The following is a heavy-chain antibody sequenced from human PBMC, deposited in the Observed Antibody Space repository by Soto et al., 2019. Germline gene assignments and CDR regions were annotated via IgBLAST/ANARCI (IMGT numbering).Heavy chain of an antibody. J-gene: IGHJ6*02. D-gene: IGHD3-3*01. CDR1: GFTFSKYA. CDR3: ARGGAYYDFWSGYQLGDYYGMDV. Sequence: GGSLRLSCAASGFTFSKYALTWVRQSPGKGLEWVSAINSYEHGPYYIDSVRGRFTISRDNSKNMVYLQMNDLRADDSAAYYCARGGAYYDFWSGYQLGDYYGMDVWGQGTTVTVSS. CDR2: INSYEHGP. V-gene: IGHV3-23*01.